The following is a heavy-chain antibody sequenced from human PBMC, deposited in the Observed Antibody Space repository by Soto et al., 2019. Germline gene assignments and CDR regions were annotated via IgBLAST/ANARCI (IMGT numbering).Heavy chain of an antibody. CDR1: GYTFTSYY. V-gene: IGHV1-46*03. Sequence: ASVKVSCKASGYTFTSYYMHWVRQAPGQGLEWMGIINPSDSTSYAQKFQGRVTMTRDTSTSTVYMELSSLRSEDTAVYYCARVYCNGGSCYSIDYWGQGTLVTVSS. J-gene: IGHJ4*02. CDR2: INPSDST. CDR3: ARVYCNGGSCYSIDY. D-gene: IGHD2-15*01.